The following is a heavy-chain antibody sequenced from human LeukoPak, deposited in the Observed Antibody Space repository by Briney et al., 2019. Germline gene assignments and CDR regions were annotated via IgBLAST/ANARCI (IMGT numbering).Heavy chain of an antibody. V-gene: IGHV3-21*04. Sequence: GGSLRLSCAASGFTFSSYSMNWVRQAPGKGLEWVSSISSSSSYIYYADSVKGRFTISRDNAKNSLYLQMNSLRAEDTAVYYCAKNPRSSSFFDYWGQGTLVTVSS. D-gene: IGHD6-6*01. CDR1: GFTFSSYS. CDR2: ISSSSSYI. CDR3: AKNPRSSSFFDY. J-gene: IGHJ4*02.